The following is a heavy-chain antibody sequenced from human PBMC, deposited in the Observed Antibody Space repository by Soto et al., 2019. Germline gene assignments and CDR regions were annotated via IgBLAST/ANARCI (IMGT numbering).Heavy chain of an antibody. Sequence: GGSLRLSCAASGFNFSLFGMHWVRQVPGKGLEWVAVKSFDGSKTHYADSVNGRFLISRDNFKEILYLQMDSLRPEDTAVYFCAKDYFYDSGGYYGPLDHWGQGTPVTVSS. D-gene: IGHD3-22*01. CDR1: GFNFSLFG. V-gene: IGHV3-30*18. J-gene: IGHJ4*02. CDR3: AKDYFYDSGGYYGPLDH. CDR2: KSFDGSKT.